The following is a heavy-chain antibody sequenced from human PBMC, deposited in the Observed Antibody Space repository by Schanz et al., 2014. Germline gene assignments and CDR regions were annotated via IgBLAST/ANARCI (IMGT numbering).Heavy chain of an antibody. CDR1: GFIFSDYA. CDR3: AREAKWRQWYFDH. V-gene: IGHV3-30*04. J-gene: IGHJ2*01. Sequence: QVQLVESGGGVVQPGRSLRLSCAASGFIFSDYAIDWIRQAPGKGLEWVAVVGDTGTTKFYADSVKGRLTVSRDNWENAVYLEFHSMRSEDTALYYCAREAKWRQWYFDHWGRGSLVTVSS. CDR2: VGDTGTTK. D-gene: IGHD5-18*01.